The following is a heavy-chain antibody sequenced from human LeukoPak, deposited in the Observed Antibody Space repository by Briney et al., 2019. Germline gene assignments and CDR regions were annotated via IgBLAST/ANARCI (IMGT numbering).Heavy chain of an antibody. V-gene: IGHV3-73*01. J-gene: IGHJ4*02. D-gene: IGHD6-19*01. Sequence: GGSLRLSCAASGFTFSGSAMHWVRQAPGKGLEWVGQIGSGAKSYATAYAASVKGRFTISRDDSKNTAYLQMNSLQTEDTAVYYCARDTAGSDSSGWYYYFDYWGQGTLVTVSS. CDR1: GFTFSGSA. CDR3: ARDTAGSDSSGWYYYFDY. CDR2: IGSGAKSYAT.